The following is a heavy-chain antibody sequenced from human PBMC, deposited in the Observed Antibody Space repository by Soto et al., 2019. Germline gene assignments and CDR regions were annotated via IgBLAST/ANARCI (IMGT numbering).Heavy chain of an antibody. Sequence: QVQLVQSGAEVKKPGASVKVSCKASGYTFTSYGISWVRQAPGQGLEWMGWISAYNGKTNNALKLQGRATMTTDTAAITAYMQPRTLSSDDTAVYYCASDLHGDPYYWGPGTLVTVSS. CDR1: GYTFTSYG. CDR3: ASDLHGDPYY. J-gene: IGHJ4*02. D-gene: IGHD4-17*01. CDR2: ISAYNGKT. V-gene: IGHV1-18*01.